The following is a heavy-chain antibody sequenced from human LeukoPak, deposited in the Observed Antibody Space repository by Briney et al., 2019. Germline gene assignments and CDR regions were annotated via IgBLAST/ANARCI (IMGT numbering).Heavy chain of an antibody. Sequence: GGSLRLSCAASGFTFSKYARSWVRQAPGKGLEWVSAISPSDGTTFYADSVKRRSTISKDNSKNTSFQQMNMLTADETAEYYGARRLESSWYVLLCDPWGQGTLVTVSS. CDR2: ISPSDGTT. J-gene: IGHJ5*02. CDR1: GFTFSKYA. V-gene: IGHV3-23*01. CDR3: ARRLESSWYVLLCDP. D-gene: IGHD6-13*01.